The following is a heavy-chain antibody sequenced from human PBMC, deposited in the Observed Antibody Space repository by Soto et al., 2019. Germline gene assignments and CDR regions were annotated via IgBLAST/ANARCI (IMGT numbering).Heavy chain of an antibody. J-gene: IGHJ6*02. Sequence: QVQLVASGGGVVQPGRSLRLSCAASGFVFSSSGMHWVRQAPGKGLEWVAVIWYDGSNKYYADSVKGRFSISRDNXKNTRYLKMNSLRAEDTAVYYCARALTGIHYGMDVWGQGTTVTVSS. CDR1: GFVFSSSG. V-gene: IGHV3-33*01. CDR2: IWYDGSNK. CDR3: ARALTGIHYGMDV.